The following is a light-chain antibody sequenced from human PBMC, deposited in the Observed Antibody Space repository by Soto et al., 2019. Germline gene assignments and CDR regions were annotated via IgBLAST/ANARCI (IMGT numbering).Light chain of an antibody. Sequence: EIVLTQSPGTLSLSPGERATLSCRASQSVSSSYLAWYQQKPGQAPRLLIYGVSSRATGIPDRFSGSGSGTDFTLTISRLEPEDFVVYYCHQYGTSLWTFGQGTKVDIK. J-gene: IGKJ1*01. CDR1: QSVSSSY. CDR2: GVS. CDR3: HQYGTSLWT. V-gene: IGKV3-20*01.